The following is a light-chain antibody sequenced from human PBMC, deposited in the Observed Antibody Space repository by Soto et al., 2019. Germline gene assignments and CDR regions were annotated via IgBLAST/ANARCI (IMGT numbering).Light chain of an antibody. J-gene: IGKJ5*01. CDR3: QQRSNLPPA. CDR2: GAS. V-gene: IGKV3D-20*02. Sequence: EIVVSHSPGTLSLSKGERATLSCRASQSVSSRLAWYQQKPGQAPRLLISGASSRATGIPDRFSGSGSATDFTLTISRLEPEDFALYYCQQRSNLPPAFGQGTRLEIK. CDR1: QSVSSR.